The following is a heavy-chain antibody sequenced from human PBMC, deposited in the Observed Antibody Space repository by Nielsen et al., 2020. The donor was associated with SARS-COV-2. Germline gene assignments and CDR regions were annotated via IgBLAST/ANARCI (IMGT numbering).Heavy chain of an antibody. D-gene: IGHD6-19*01. J-gene: IGHJ4*02. Sequence: GESLKISCAACGFTFSSYWMSWVRQAQGKGLEWVANIKQDGSEKYYVDSVKGRFTISRDNVKNSLYLQMNSLRVEDTAVYYCARVYSSGWYWRQGTLVTVSS. V-gene: IGHV3-7*03. CDR1: GFTFSSYW. CDR2: IKQDGSEK. CDR3: ARVYSSGWY.